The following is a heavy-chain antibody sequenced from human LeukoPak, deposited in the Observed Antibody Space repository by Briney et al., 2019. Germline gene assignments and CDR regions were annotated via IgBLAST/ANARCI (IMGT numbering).Heavy chain of an antibody. D-gene: IGHD6-19*01. CDR3: ARARTGHFGWLNYFDY. V-gene: IGHV4-59*08. Sequence: SETLSLTCTVSGGSISSYYWSWIRQPPGKGLEWIGYIYYSGSTNYNPSLKSRVTISVDTSKNQFSLKLSSVTAADTAVYYCARARTGHFGWLNYFDYWGQGTLVTVSS. CDR2: IYYSGST. CDR1: GGSISSYY. J-gene: IGHJ4*02.